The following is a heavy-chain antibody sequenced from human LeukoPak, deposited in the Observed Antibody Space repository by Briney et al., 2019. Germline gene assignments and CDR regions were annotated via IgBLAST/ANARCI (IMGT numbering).Heavy chain of an antibody. J-gene: IGHJ4*02. CDR1: GFTFSSYS. D-gene: IGHD6-25*01. CDR3: ARVASGTLDY. V-gene: IGHV3-53*01. CDR2: IYSGTNT. Sequence: GGSLRLSCAASGFTFSSYSMSWVRQAPGKGLEWVSVIYSGTNTYYADSVKGRFIISRDNPKNMLYLQMNSLRAEDTAVYYCARVASGTLDYWGQGTLVTVSS.